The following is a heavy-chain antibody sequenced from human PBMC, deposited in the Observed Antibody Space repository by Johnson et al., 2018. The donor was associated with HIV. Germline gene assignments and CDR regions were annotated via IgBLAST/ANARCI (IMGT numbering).Heavy chain of an antibody. V-gene: IGHV3-30*18. Sequence: QVQLVESGGGAVQPGRSLRLSCAASGFTFSSYGMHWVRQAPGTGLEWVAVISYDGSNKYYADSVKGRFTISRDHSKKTLYVQMNSLRVEDTAVYYCAKSTQASIFRESGPYGAFDIWGQGTMVTVSS. CDR3: AKSTQASIFRESGPYGAFDI. J-gene: IGHJ3*02. D-gene: IGHD3-3*02. CDR1: GFTFSSYG. CDR2: ISYDGSNK.